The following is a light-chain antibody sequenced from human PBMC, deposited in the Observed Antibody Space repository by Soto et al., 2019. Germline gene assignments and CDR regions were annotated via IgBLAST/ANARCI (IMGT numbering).Light chain of an antibody. CDR3: QQYYSPPPA. CDR2: WAS. J-gene: IGKJ1*01. V-gene: IGKV4-1*01. Sequence: DIVLTQSPDSLAVSLGERATINCKSSQSVLYSSNNKNYLAWYQHKPGQPPKLLIYWASTRESGVPDRFSASGSGTDFTLTISSLQAEDVAVYYCQQYYSPPPAFGQGTKVDIK. CDR1: QSVLYSSNNKNY.